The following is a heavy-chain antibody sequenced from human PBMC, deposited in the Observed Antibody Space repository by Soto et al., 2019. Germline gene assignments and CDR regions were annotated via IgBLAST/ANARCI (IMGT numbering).Heavy chain of an antibody. Sequence: PGGSLRLSCAASGFTFSSYAMSWVRQAPGKGLEWVSAISGSGGSTYYADSVKGRFTISRDNSKNTLYLQMNSLRAEDTAVYYCVKMPDYGDYGWFVSWGQGTLVTVSS. D-gene: IGHD4-17*01. CDR3: VKMPDYGDYGWFVS. V-gene: IGHV3-23*01. CDR2: ISGSGGST. J-gene: IGHJ5*01. CDR1: GFTFSSYA.